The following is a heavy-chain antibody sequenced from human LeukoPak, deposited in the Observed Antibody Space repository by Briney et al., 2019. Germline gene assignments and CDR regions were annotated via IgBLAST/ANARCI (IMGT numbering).Heavy chain of an antibody. J-gene: IGHJ4*02. CDR3: ARLWGPAPGR. CDR2: ISSSGSYI. CDR1: GFTFSRYT. V-gene: IGHV3-21*04. D-gene: IGHD2-2*01. Sequence: GGSLRLSCAASGFTFSRYTMNWVRQAPGKGLEWVSSISSSGSYIYYADSVKGRFTISRDNAKNSLYLQMNSLRAEDTAVYHCARLWGPAPGRWGQGTLVTVSS.